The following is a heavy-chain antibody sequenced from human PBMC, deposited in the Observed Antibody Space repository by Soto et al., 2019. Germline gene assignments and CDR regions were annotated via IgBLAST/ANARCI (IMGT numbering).Heavy chain of an antibody. CDR3: AAGIVVVPAGWAYYYGMDV. J-gene: IGHJ6*02. CDR1: GYSFTNYW. Sequence: GESLKISCKGSGYSFTNYWIGWVRQMPGKGLGWMGIIDPGDSDTRYSPSFQGQVTISADKSISTAYLQWSSLKASDTAMYYCAAGIVVVPAGWAYYYGMDVWGQGITVTVSS. V-gene: IGHV5-51*01. CDR2: IDPGDSDT. D-gene: IGHD2-2*01.